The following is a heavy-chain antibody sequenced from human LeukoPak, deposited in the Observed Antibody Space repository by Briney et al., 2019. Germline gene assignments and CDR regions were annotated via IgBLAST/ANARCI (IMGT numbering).Heavy chain of an antibody. D-gene: IGHD6-13*01. J-gene: IGHJ4*02. CDR2: IRYDGSNK. V-gene: IGHV3-30*02. CDR3: AKYQIDSSSWYVHFDY. CDR1: GFTFSSYG. Sequence: GGSLRLSCAASGFTFSSYGMHWVRQAPGKGLEWVAFIRYDGSNKYYSDSVKGRFTISRDNSKNTLYLQMNSLRAEDTAVYYCAKYQIDSSSWYVHFDYWGQGTLVTVSS.